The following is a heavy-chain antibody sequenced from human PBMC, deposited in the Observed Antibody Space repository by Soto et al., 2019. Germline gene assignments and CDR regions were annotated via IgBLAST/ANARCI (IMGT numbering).Heavy chain of an antibody. Sequence: QVQLVQSGAEVKKPGASVKVSCKASGYTFTSYGISWVRQAPGQGLEWMGWISAYNGNTNYAQKLQGRVTMTTDTSTSTAYMELRSLRSDDTAVYYCARDHIVVVPAAMARPDYWGQGTLVTVSS. CDR1: GYTFTSYG. D-gene: IGHD2-2*01. CDR3: ARDHIVVVPAAMARPDY. CDR2: ISAYNGNT. J-gene: IGHJ4*02. V-gene: IGHV1-18*01.